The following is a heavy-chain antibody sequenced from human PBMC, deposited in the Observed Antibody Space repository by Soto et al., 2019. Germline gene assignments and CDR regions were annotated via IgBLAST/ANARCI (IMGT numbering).Heavy chain of an antibody. Sequence: PSETLSLTCAVSGGSISSGGYSWSWIRQPPGKGLEWIGYIYHSGSTYYNPSLKSRVTISVDRSKNQFSLKLSSVTAADTAVYYCARALTPFEQLWFDPWGQGTLVTVSS. D-gene: IGHD5-18*01. CDR1: GGSISSGGYS. CDR2: IYHSGST. J-gene: IGHJ5*02. CDR3: ARALTPFEQLWFDP. V-gene: IGHV4-30-2*01.